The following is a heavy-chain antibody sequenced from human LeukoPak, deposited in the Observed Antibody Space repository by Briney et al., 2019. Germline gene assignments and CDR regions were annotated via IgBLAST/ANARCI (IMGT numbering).Heavy chain of an antibody. J-gene: IGHJ4*02. Sequence: SETLSLTCTVSGGSIGSYYWSWIRQPAGKGLEWIGYIYRSGSTNYNPSLRSRVTISVDTSKNQFSLKLSSVTAADTAVYYCARESILTGYYLIDYWGQGTLVTVSS. CDR2: IYRSGST. V-gene: IGHV4-59*01. CDR3: ARESILTGYYLIDY. D-gene: IGHD3-9*01. CDR1: GGSIGSYY.